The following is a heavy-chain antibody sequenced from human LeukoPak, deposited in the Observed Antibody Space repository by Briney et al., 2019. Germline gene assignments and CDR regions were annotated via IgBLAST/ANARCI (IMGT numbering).Heavy chain of an antibody. Sequence: GGSLRPSCAAFGTTFTSYAMSWVRQAPGKGLEWVSATSGSGGSTYYADSVKGRFTISRDNSKNTLYRQMTSLRAEDPAVYYCARRSGGRWLQLNFDYWGQGTLVTVSS. CDR2: TSGSGGST. CDR1: GTTFTSYA. D-gene: IGHD5-24*01. CDR3: ARRSGGRWLQLNFDY. V-gene: IGHV3-23*01. J-gene: IGHJ4*02.